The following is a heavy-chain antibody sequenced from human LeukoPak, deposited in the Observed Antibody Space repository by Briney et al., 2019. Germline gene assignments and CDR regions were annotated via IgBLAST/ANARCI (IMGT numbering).Heavy chain of an antibody. D-gene: IGHD6-13*01. CDR1: GDSVYSNTAA. CDR3: ARGGSGWSVSLFDP. Sequence: SQTLSLTCAISGDSVYSNTAAWNWIRQSSSRGLEWLGRTYYRSKWYYDYAVAVNSRMTIYTDTSKNQFSLQLNSVTPEDTAVYYCARGGSGWSVSLFDPWGQGTLVTVSS. CDR2: TYYRSKWYY. V-gene: IGHV6-1*01. J-gene: IGHJ5*02.